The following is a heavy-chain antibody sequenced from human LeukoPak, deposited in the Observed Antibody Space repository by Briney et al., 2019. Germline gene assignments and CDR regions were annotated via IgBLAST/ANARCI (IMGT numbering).Heavy chain of an antibody. CDR2: ISYSGST. CDR1: GGSISSGDYY. J-gene: IGHJ4*02. V-gene: IGHV4-30-4*01. Sequence: SETLSLTCTVSGGSISSGDYYWSWIRQPPGKGLEWIGYISYSGSTYYNPSLKSRVTMSVDTSKNQFSLKLSSVTAADTAVYYCAREFAWEPLFNWGQGTPVTVSS. D-gene: IGHD1-26*01. CDR3: AREFAWEPLFN.